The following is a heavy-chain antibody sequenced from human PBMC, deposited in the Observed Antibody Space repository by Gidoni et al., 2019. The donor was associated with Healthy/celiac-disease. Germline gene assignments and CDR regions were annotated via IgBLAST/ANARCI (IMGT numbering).Heavy chain of an antibody. CDR3: ARRSSGTKGLIDY. J-gene: IGHJ4*02. V-gene: IGHV3-48*02. Sequence: EVQLVESGGGLVQPGGSLRLSCEASGFTFRSYSMNWVRQAPGKGLEWVSYISSTSSTIYYADSVKGRFTISRDNAKNSLYLQMNSLRDEDTAVYYCARRSSGTKGLIDYWGQGTLVTVSS. CDR1: GFTFRSYS. CDR2: ISSTSSTI. D-gene: IGHD2-15*01.